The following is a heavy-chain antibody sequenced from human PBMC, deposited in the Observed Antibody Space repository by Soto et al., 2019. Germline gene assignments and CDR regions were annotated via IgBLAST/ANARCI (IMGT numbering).Heavy chain of an antibody. V-gene: IGHV3-48*04. D-gene: IGHD2-2*01. Sequence: EVQLVESGGGLVQPGGSLRLSCVASGFDFNRYSMNWVRQAPGKGLEWISYINSGSTSVFYADSVRGRFTISRDNAKNSLYLQMNSLRAKDTAVYYCTSSTSPDAYWGQGTLVTVSS. J-gene: IGHJ4*02. CDR1: GFDFNRYS. CDR2: INSGSTSV. CDR3: TSSTSPDAY.